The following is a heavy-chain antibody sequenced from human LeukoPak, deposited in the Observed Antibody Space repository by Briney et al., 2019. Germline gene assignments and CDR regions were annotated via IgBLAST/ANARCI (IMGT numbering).Heavy chain of an antibody. CDR1: GYTFTSYG. CDR2: ISAYNGNT. J-gene: IGHJ4*02. Sequence: ASVKVSCKASGYTFTSYGISWVRQAPGQGLEWMGWISAYNGNTNYAQKLQGRVTMTEDTSTDTAYMELSSLRSEDTAVYYCATGVSSPAIAARPSDLDYWGQGTLVTVSS. CDR3: ATGVSSPAIAARPSDLDY. V-gene: IGHV1-18*01. D-gene: IGHD6-6*01.